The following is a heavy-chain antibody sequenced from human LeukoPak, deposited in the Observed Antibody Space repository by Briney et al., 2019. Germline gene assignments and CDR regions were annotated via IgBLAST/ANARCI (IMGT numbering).Heavy chain of an antibody. J-gene: IGHJ4*02. CDR1: GFSFSSYA. CDR3: AKGVDSRGYSLFDY. CDR2: ISDTGGGT. V-gene: IGHV3-23*01. Sequence: GGSLRLSCAASGFSFSSYAMSWVRQAPGKGLEWVSGISDTGGGTYYADSVKGRFTISRDNSKNTLYLQMNSLRAEDTAVYYCAKGVDSRGYSLFDYWGQGTLVTVSS. D-gene: IGHD3-22*01.